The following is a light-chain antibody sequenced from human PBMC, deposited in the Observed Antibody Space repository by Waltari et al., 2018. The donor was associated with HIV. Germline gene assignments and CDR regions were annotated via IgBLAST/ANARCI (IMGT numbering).Light chain of an antibody. CDR3: CSYAGSSTFVV. J-gene: IGLJ2*01. V-gene: IGLV2-23*02. Sequence: QSALTQSAPVSGSPGQSITISCTGTSRDARTYNLVSSFQQHPGKPPKLIIHEVNKRPSGVSNRFSGSKSGNTASLTISGLQAEDEADYYCCSYAGSSTFVVFGGGTKLTVL. CDR2: EVN. CDR1: SRDARTYNL.